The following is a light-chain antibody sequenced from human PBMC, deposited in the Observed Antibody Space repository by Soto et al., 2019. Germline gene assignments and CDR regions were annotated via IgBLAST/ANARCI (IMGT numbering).Light chain of an antibody. J-gene: IGKJ1*01. CDR3: QQYNSYWT. CDR2: DAF. CDR1: QSISGW. V-gene: IGKV1-5*01. Sequence: DIQMTQSPSTLSASVGDTFTITCRSSQSISGWLAWYQQKPEEAPKLLIYDAFSLESGVPSRFSGSGSGKEFTLTISSLQPDDLATYYCQQYNSYWTFGQGTKVDIK.